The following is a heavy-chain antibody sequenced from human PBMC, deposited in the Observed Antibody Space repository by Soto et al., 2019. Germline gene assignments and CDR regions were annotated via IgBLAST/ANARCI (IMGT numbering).Heavy chain of an antibody. D-gene: IGHD3-16*01. V-gene: IGHV3-15*01. Sequence: EVQLVESGGGLVEPGGSLRLSCAASGFSFTDAWLAWVRLAPGKGPEWVGRIKSKTHGGTTDYAAPVKGRFSISRDDSKNSVYLHMSSLQTEDTAVYHCTTDLGHMSLSIFSWWGQGTLVTVSS. CDR2: IKSKTHGGTT. CDR3: TTDLGHMSLSIFSW. CDR1: GFSFTDAW. J-gene: IGHJ4*02.